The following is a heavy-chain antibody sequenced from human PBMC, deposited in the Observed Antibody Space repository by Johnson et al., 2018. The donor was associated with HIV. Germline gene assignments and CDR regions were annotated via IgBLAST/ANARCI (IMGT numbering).Heavy chain of an antibody. CDR2: ISYDGSNK. V-gene: IGHV3-30-3*01. CDR1: GFTFSSYA. D-gene: IGHD3-10*01. Sequence: QVQLVESGGGVVQPGRSLRLSCAASGFTFSSYAMHWVRQAPGKGLEWVAVISYDGSNKYYADSVKGRFTISRDNSKNTLYLQMNSLRVEDTAVYYCARDPELSAFDIWSQGTMGTVSS. J-gene: IGHJ3*02. CDR3: ARDPELSAFDI.